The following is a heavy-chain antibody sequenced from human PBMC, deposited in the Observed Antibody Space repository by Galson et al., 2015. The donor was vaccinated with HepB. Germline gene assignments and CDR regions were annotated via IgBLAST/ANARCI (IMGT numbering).Heavy chain of an antibody. V-gene: IGHV4-39*01. CDR1: GGSISSSSYY. D-gene: IGHD6-13*01. Sequence: ETLSLTCTVSGGSISSSSYYWGWIRQPPGKGLEWIGSIYYSGSTYYNPSLKSRVTISVDTSKNQFSLKLSSVTAVDTAVYYCARQAVSSSWPHWVDYWGQGTLVTVSS. CDR3: ARQAVSSSWPHWVDY. J-gene: IGHJ4*02. CDR2: IYYSGST.